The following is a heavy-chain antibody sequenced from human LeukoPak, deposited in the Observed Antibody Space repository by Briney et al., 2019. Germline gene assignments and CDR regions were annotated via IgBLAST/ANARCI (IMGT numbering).Heavy chain of an antibody. CDR2: IYYSGST. D-gene: IGHD3-10*01. V-gene: IGHV4-39*07. CDR1: GGSISSSSFY. Sequence: TSETLSLTCTVSGGSISSSSFYWGWIRQPPGRGLEWIGSIYYSGSTSYNPSLKSRVTMSVDTSKNQFSLKLSSVTAADMAVYYCARGQYYYGSGNLYFDYWGQGTLVTVSS. CDR3: ARGQYYYGSGNLYFDY. J-gene: IGHJ4*02.